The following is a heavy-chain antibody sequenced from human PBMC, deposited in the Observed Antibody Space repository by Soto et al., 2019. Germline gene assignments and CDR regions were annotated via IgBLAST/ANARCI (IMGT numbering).Heavy chain of an antibody. CDR2: IIPLFGTA. Sequence: QVQLVQSGAEVKKPGSSVKVSCKASGGTFSSYAISWVRQAPGQGLEWMGGIIPLFGTANYAEKFQGRVTITADESTSTAYMELSSLRSEDTAVYYCARVLDSSGFDDAFDIWGQGTMVTVSS. D-gene: IGHD3-22*01. CDR1: GGTFSSYA. CDR3: ARVLDSSGFDDAFDI. V-gene: IGHV1-69*01. J-gene: IGHJ3*02.